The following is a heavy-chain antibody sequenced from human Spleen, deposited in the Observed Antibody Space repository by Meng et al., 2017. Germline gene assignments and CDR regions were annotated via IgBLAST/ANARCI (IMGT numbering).Heavy chain of an antibody. D-gene: IGHD7-27*01. J-gene: IGHJ4*02. CDR1: GGYVRSIDYH. CDR2: AST. CDR3: ARDYWGSLDY. V-gene: IGHV4-61*08. Sequence: QVQLQEPGPGLVRPSEALSHISTVTGGYVRSIDYHRGWGLQPPGKGLEWIGFASTNYNPSLKSRLTISLDTSKNQFSLKLTSVTAADTAVYYCARDYWGSLDYWGQGILVTVSS.